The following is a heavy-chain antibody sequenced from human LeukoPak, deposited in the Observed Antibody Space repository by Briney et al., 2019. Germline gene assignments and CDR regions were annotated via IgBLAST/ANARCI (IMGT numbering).Heavy chain of an antibody. CDR2: IRYDGSNK. J-gene: IGHJ4*02. D-gene: IGHD3-9*01. CDR3: AKENILTGRPLDY. CDR1: GFTFSSYG. Sequence: GGSLRLSCAASGFTFSSYGMHWVRQAPGKGLEWVAFIRYDGSNKYYADSVKGRFTISRDNSKNTLYLQTNSLRAEDTAVYYCAKENILTGRPLDYWGQGTLVTVSS. V-gene: IGHV3-30*02.